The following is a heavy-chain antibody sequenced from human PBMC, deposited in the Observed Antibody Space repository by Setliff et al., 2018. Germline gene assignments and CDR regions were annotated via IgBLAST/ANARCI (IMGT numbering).Heavy chain of an antibody. Sequence: SETLSLTCTVSGGSISTYYWSWIRQPPEKGLEWIAYTHYSGSTNQNPSLKSRVTISVDTSKNQFSLKLSSVTAADTAVYYCARESRFGYSGYDCAFDYWGQGMLVTVSS. J-gene: IGHJ4*02. CDR1: GGSISTYY. D-gene: IGHD5-12*01. CDR3: ARESRFGYSGYDCAFDY. V-gene: IGHV4-59*12. CDR2: THYSGST.